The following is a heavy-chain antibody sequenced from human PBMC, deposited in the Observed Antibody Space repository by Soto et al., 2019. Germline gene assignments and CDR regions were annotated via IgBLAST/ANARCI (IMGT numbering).Heavy chain of an antibody. D-gene: IGHD2-2*01. CDR1: GFTFSSYA. CDR3: ASGLGYCSSTSCSPMDV. V-gene: IGHV3-30-3*01. Sequence: PGGSLRLSCAASGFTFSSYAMHWVRQAPGKGLEWVAVISYDGSSKYYADSVKGRFTISRDNSKNTLYLQMNGLRAEDTAVYYCASGLGYCSSTSCSPMDVWGQGTTVTVSS. J-gene: IGHJ6*02. CDR2: ISYDGSSK.